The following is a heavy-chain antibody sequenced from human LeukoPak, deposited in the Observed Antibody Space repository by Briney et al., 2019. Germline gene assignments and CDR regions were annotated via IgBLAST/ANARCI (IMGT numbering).Heavy chain of an antibody. J-gene: IGHJ4*02. Sequence: GGSLRLSCAASGFTFSSYAMSWVRQAPGKGLEWVSTISGSGGNTYFSDSVKGRFTISRDNSKNTLYLQMNSLRAEDTAVYYCAAYSYFDYWGQGTLVTVSS. CDR3: AAYSYFDY. D-gene: IGHD4-11*01. CDR1: GFTFSSYA. V-gene: IGHV3-23*01. CDR2: ISGSGGNT.